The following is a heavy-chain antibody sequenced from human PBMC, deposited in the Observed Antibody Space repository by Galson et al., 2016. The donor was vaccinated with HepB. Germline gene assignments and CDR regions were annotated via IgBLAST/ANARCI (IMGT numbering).Heavy chain of an antibody. Sequence: SLRLSCAASGFTFSRHYMTWVRQAPGKGLEWLANIKQDASKQFYADSVKGRFTISRDNAKNSLFLQMNSLRVDDTAVYYCARESVIGTTPRDDAADVWGQGTMVIVSA. CDR2: IKQDASKQ. J-gene: IGHJ3*01. CDR1: GFTFSRHY. V-gene: IGHV3-7*04. D-gene: IGHD1-20*01. CDR3: ARESVIGTTPRDDAADV.